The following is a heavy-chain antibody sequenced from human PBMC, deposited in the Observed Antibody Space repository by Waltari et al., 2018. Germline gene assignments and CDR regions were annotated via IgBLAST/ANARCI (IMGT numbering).Heavy chain of an antibody. V-gene: IGHV3-23*01. D-gene: IGHD1-26*01. CDR3: ARGAHSASLTWFDP. Sequence: EVQLLESGGDLIQPGGSLRLSCAASGFTFSNYAMNWVRQAPGKGLEWVSNIHGSGDTAYYADSVKGRFTISRDNSKGTLFLQMNSLRAEDTAIYYCARGAHSASLTWFDPWGQGTLVTVSS. J-gene: IGHJ5*02. CDR1: GFTFSNYA. CDR2: IHGSGDTA.